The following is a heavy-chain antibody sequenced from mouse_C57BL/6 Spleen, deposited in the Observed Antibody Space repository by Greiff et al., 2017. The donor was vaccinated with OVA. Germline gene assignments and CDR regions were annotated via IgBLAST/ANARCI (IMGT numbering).Heavy chain of an antibody. CDR2: IYPGGGYT. CDR3: ARFHYDYDGYFDY. Sequence: QVQLQQSGAELVRPGTSVKMSCKASGYTFTNYWIGWAKQRPGHGLEWIGDIYPGGGYTNYNEKFKGKATLTADKSSSTAYMQFISLTSEDSAIYYCARFHYDYDGYFDYWGQGTTLTVSS. V-gene: IGHV1-63*01. D-gene: IGHD2-4*01. CDR1: GYTFTNYW. J-gene: IGHJ2*01.